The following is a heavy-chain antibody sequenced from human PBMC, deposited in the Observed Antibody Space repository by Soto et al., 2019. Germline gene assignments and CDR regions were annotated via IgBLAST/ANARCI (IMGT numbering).Heavy chain of an antibody. CDR1: GGSISSGGYY. CDR3: ARVTIGLYGMDV. J-gene: IGHJ6*02. Sequence: QVQLQESGPGLVKPSQTLSLTCTVSGGSISSGGYYWSWIRQHPGKGLEWIGYIYYSGSTYYNPSLKSRVTNSVDTYKNQFSLKLSSVTAADTAVYYCARVTIGLYGMDVWGQGTTVTVSS. V-gene: IGHV4-31*03. D-gene: IGHD2-2*01. CDR2: IYYSGST.